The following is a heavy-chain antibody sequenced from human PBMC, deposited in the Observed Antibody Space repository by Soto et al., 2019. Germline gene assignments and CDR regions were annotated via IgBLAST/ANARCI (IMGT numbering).Heavy chain of an antibody. Sequence: PGGSLRLSCAASGFTFSSYGMHWVRQAPGKGLEWVAVIWYDGSNKYYADSVKGRFTISRDNSKNTLYLQMNSLRAEDTAVYYCARGRGYCSGGTCYRDYWGQGTLVTVSS. CDR3: ARGRGYCSGGTCYRDY. V-gene: IGHV3-33*01. J-gene: IGHJ4*02. CDR2: IWYDGSNK. CDR1: GFTFSSYG. D-gene: IGHD2-15*01.